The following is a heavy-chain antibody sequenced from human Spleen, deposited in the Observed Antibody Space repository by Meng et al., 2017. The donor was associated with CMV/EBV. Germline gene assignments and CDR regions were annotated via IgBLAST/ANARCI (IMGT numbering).Heavy chain of an antibody. CDR1: LGSISSGSYY. V-gene: IGHV4-39*07. J-gene: IGHJ4*02. Sequence: SETLSLTCTLSLGSISSGSYYWGWLRQPPGKGLEWMGSIHYTGSTNYNPSLKTRVSISEDTSKNEFSLTLTSVAAADTAVYYCARTQGHVGYFDNWGQGTLVTVSS. CDR2: IHYTGST. CDR3: ARTQGHVGYFDN.